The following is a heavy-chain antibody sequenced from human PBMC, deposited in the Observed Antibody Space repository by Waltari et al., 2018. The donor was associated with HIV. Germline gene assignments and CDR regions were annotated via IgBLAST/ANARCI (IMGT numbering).Heavy chain of an antibody. J-gene: IGHJ2*01. CDR2: IYYTGRA. D-gene: IGHD1-26*01. Sequence: QLQLQESGPGLVKPSEPLSLTCTVSGGSVSSSSYFWGWLRQPPGKGLEWIGRIYYTGRAYYNPSLKSRVTISVDTSKNQFSLKVTSVTAADTAVYYCARHALRVGAAYWNFDLWGRGTLVTVSS. V-gene: IGHV4-39*01. CDR1: GGSVSSSSYF. CDR3: ARHALRVGAAYWNFDL.